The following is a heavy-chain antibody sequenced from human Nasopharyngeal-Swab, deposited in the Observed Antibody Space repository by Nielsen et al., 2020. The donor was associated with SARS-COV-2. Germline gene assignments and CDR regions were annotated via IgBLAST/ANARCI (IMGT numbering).Heavy chain of an antibody. CDR2: IFAGGDT. D-gene: IGHD2-15*01. Sequence: GGSLRLSCAASGFTFNTYAISWVRQAPGKGLEWVSLIFAGGDTYYADFVKGRFTVSRDNSKNTVFLQLTHLRAEDTAVYFCARAVSYCSGDRCPFDPWGQGTQVTVSS. CDR3: ARAVSYCSGDRCPFDP. CDR1: GFTFNTYA. J-gene: IGHJ5*02. V-gene: IGHV3-66*01.